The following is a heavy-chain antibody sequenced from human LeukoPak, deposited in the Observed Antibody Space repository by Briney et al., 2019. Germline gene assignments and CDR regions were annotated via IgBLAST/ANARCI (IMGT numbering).Heavy chain of an antibody. D-gene: IGHD3-22*01. Sequence: GGSLRLSCAASGFTFSSYGMNWVRQAPGKGLEWVSGISGSGGTTYYADSVKGRFPISRDNSKSSLSLQVSSLRAEDTAVYYCAKTNGYYSDWGQGTLVTVSS. V-gene: IGHV3-23*01. CDR3: AKTNGYYSD. CDR2: ISGSGGTT. CDR1: GFTFSSYG. J-gene: IGHJ4*02.